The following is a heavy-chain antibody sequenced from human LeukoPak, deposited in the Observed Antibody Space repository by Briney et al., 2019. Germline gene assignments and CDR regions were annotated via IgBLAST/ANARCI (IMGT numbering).Heavy chain of an antibody. J-gene: IGHJ4*02. CDR3: ASEFRSSWSYYFDY. D-gene: IGHD6-13*01. Sequence: AGSLRLSCAAYASTFSSYWMHWVRHAPGKGLVWVSRIKSDGSITTYTDSVKGRFTISGDNAKNTVSLQMNTLRDEDTCVNFCASEFRSSWSYYFDYWGQGALVTVSS. CDR1: ASTFSSYW. CDR2: IKSDGSIT. V-gene: IGHV3-74*01.